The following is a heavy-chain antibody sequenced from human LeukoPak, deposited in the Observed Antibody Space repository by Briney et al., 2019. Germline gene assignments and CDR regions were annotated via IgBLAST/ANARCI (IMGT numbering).Heavy chain of an antibody. CDR1: GYSINNGYY. CDR2: IYHSGTT. J-gene: IGHJ4*02. D-gene: IGHD3-10*01. V-gene: IGHV4-38-2*02. Sequence: PSETLSLTCTVSGYSINNGYYWGWIRQPPGKGLEWIGSIYHSGTTYFNPSLKSRVTISVDTSKNQFSLSLSSMTAADTAVYYCARGTGFGEPIDYWGQGTLVTVSS. CDR3: ARGTGFGEPIDY.